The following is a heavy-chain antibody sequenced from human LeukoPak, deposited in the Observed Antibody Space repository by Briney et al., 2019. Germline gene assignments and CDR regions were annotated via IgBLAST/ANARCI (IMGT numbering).Heavy chain of an antibody. D-gene: IGHD3-10*01. J-gene: IGHJ4*02. CDR2: INSDGSST. CDR1: GFTLSSYW. CDR3: ATERRGRDY. V-gene: IGHV3-74*01. Sequence: GGSLRLSCAASGFTLSSYWMHWVRQAPGKGLVWVSRINSDGSSTSYADSVRGRFSISRDNAKNTLYLQMNSLRAEDTAVYYCATERRGRDYWGQGTLVTVSS.